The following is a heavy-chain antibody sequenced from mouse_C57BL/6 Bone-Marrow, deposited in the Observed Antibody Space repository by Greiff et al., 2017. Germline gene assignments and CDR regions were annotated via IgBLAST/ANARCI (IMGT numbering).Heavy chain of an antibody. D-gene: IGHD1-1*01. CDR3: ARLHYYGSSYWYFDV. CDR1: GFTFSDYY. Sequence: EVHLVESGGGLVQPGGSLKLSCAASGFTFSDYYMYWVRQTPEKRLEWVAYLSNGGGSTYYPDTVKGRFTISRDNAKNTLYLQMSRLKSEDTAMYYCARLHYYGSSYWYFDVWGTGTTVTVSS. V-gene: IGHV5-12*01. J-gene: IGHJ1*03. CDR2: LSNGGGST.